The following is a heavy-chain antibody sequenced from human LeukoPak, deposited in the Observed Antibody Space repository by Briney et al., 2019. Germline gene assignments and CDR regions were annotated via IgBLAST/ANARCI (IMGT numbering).Heavy chain of an antibody. Sequence: APVKVACKASGGTFSSYAISWVRQAPGQGLEWMGRIIPILGIANYAQKFQGRVTITADKSTSTAYMELSSLRSEDTAVYYCARDFSWTGDYYYYGMDVWGQGTTVTVSS. D-gene: IGHD3/OR15-3a*01. CDR2: IIPILGIA. V-gene: IGHV1-69*04. CDR1: GGTFSSYA. J-gene: IGHJ6*02. CDR3: ARDFSWTGDYYYYGMDV.